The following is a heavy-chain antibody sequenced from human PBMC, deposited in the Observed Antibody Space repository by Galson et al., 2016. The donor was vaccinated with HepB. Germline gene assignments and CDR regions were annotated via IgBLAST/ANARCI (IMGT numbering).Heavy chain of an antibody. D-gene: IGHD3-10*01. V-gene: IGHV3-23*01. CDR2: IRGSGSSP. J-gene: IGHJ5*01. CDR3: AKDGRRRWFEDLMSPVSWFDS. CDR1: GGTGNIYA. Sequence: SMRLGCAASGGTGNIYAMSWVRQSPGRRLEWVSGIRGSGSSPYYADSVRVRVTISRDNSKNTVYLQMNSLRAEDTGVYYCAKDGRRRWFEDLMSPVSWFDSWGQGTLVTVSS.